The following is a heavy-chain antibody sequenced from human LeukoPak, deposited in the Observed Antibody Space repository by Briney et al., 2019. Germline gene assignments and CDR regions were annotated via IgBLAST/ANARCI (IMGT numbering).Heavy chain of an antibody. J-gene: IGHJ6*02. CDR3: TRVDIRGYRSFYHYYGMDI. CDR2: IRPSDDTT. V-gene: IGHV3-23*01. CDR1: GFTFSTSA. D-gene: IGHD3-22*01. Sequence: QTGGSLRLSCEVFGFTFSTSAMSWVRQAPGKGLEWVSGIRPSDDTTYYVDSVKGRSTISRDNAKNTLFLQMNSLRAEDTAAYYCTRVDIRGYRSFYHYYGMDIWGQGTTVTVSS.